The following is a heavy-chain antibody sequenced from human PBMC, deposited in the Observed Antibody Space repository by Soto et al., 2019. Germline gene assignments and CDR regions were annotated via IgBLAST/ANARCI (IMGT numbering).Heavy chain of an antibody. CDR2: IIPILGIA. Sequence: QVQLVQSGAEVKKPGSSVKVSCKASGGTFRSYTISWVRQAPGQGLEWMGRIIPILGIANYAQKFQGSVTITADNSTSTAYMELSSLRSEDTAVYYCARDLYSGIYSAPGDYGFDYWGQGTLVTVSS. D-gene: IGHD1-26*01. V-gene: IGHV1-69*08. J-gene: IGHJ4*02. CDR1: GGTFRSYT. CDR3: ARDLYSGIYSAPGDYGFDY.